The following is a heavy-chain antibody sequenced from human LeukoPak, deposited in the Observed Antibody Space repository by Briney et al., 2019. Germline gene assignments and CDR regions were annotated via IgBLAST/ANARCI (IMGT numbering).Heavy chain of an antibody. Sequence: GGSLRLSCAASGFTVSSYCMSWVRQAPGKGLEWVSYISSSSSTIYYADSVKGRFTISRDNAKRSLYLQMNSLRAVDTAVYYCARRDKQDNGDYAGRYYIEYWRQASLVTVSS. CDR3: ARRDKQDNGDYAGRYYIEY. CDR2: ISSSSSTI. V-gene: IGHV3-48*01. D-gene: IGHD4-17*01. J-gene: IGHJ4*02. CDR1: GFTVSSYC.